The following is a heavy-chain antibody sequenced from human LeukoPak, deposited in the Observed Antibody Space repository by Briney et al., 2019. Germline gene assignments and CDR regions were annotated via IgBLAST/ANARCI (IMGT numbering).Heavy chain of an antibody. J-gene: IGHJ4*02. CDR2: INHSGST. V-gene: IGHV4-34*01. D-gene: IGHD6-13*01. CDR1: GGSFSGYY. CDR3: ARGQEQQLFYFDY. Sequence: PSETLSLTCAVYGGSFSGYYWSWIRQPPGKGLEWIGEINHSGSTNYNPSLKSRVTISVDTSKNQFSLKLSSVTAADTAVYYCARGQEQQLFYFDYWGQGNLVSVS.